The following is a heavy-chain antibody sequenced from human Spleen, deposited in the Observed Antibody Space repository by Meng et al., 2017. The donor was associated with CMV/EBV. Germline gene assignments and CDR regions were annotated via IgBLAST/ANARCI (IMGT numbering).Heavy chain of an antibody. CDR3: ARLGITMVRGVSNWFDP. CDR1: YTFTSYG. Sequence: YTFTSYGISWVRQAPGQGLEWMGWISAYNGTTNYAQKLQGRVTMTTDTSTSTAYMELRSLRSDDTAVYYCARLGITMVRGVSNWFDPWGQGTLVTVSS. J-gene: IGHJ5*02. CDR2: ISAYNGTT. D-gene: IGHD3-10*01. V-gene: IGHV1-18*01.